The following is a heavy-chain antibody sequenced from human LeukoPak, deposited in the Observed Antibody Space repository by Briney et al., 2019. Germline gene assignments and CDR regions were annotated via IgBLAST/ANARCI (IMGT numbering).Heavy chain of an antibody. Sequence: SETLSLTCTVSGASISGSSYYWGWIRQPPGKGLELIGIIYHTGSTYYNPSLKSRVTISVDTSKNQFSLKLSSVTAADTAVYYCARRGRGNNDNSGFSFWGQGTLVTVSS. V-gene: IGHV4-39*01. D-gene: IGHD3-22*01. J-gene: IGHJ4*02. CDR1: GASISGSSYY. CDR3: ARRGRGNNDNSGFSF. CDR2: IYHTGST.